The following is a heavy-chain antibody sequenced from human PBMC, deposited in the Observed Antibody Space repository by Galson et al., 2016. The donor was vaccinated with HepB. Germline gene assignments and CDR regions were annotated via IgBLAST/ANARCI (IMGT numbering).Heavy chain of an antibody. D-gene: IGHD6-19*01. CDR3: AAAVAGNFDY. Sequence: SVKVSCKPSGYTFTSYGITWVRQAPGQGLEWMGWISAYNGNTNYAQKLQGRVTMTTDTSTSTAYMELRSLRSDDTAVYYCAAAVAGNFDYWGQGILVTVSS. CDR2: ISAYNGNT. CDR1: GYTFTSYG. J-gene: IGHJ4*02. V-gene: IGHV1-18*04.